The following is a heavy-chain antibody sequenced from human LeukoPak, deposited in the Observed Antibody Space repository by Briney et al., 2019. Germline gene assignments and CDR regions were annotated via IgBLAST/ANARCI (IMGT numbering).Heavy chain of an antibody. CDR1: GFPFSSYT. CDR3: ARVNYGDYGTHWYFDL. CDR2: ISSSSSYK. D-gene: IGHD4-17*01. Sequence: GGSLRLSCAASGFPFSSYTINWVRQAPGKGLEWVSSISSSSSYKFYADSVKGRFTMSRDNSKKSLDLQMNSLRAEDTAVYYCARVNYGDYGTHWYFDLWGRGTLVTVSS. J-gene: IGHJ2*01. V-gene: IGHV3-21*01.